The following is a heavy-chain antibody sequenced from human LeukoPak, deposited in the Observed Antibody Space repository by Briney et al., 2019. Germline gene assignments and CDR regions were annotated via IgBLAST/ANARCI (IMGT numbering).Heavy chain of an antibody. D-gene: IGHD4-23*01. CDR1: GGSISSSSYY. Sequence: SETLSLTCTVSGGSISSSSYYWGWIRQPPGKGLEWIGSIYYSGSTYYNPSLKSRVTISVDTSKNQFSLKLSSVTAADTAVYYCGRPRPTTTVVTSSGAFDIWGQGTMVTVSS. CDR2: IYYSGST. CDR3: GRPRPTTTVVTSSGAFDI. V-gene: IGHV4-39*07. J-gene: IGHJ3*02.